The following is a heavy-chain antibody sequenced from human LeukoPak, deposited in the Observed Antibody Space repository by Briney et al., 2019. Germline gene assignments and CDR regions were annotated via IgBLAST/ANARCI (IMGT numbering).Heavy chain of an antibody. CDR2: INPNSGGT. J-gene: IGHJ4*02. CDR3: ASGQYGDGKTKLN. CDR1: RNTFTDYY. D-gene: IGHD4-17*01. Sequence: GASVKVSCKASRNTFTDYYMHWVRQAPGQGLEWMGWINPNSGGTVYAQKFQGRVTMTRDTSISTAYMELSSLRFDDTAVYYCASGQYGDGKTKLNWGQGTLVTVSS. V-gene: IGHV1-2*02.